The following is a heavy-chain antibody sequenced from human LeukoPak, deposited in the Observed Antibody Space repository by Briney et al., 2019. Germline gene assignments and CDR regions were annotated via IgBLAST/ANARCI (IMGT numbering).Heavy chain of an antibody. J-gene: IGHJ4*02. CDR2: IYDSGST. Sequence: SETLSLTCNVSGGSISRYYWSWIRQPPGKGLEWIGYIYDSGSTNYNPSLKSRVTISLDTSKNQFSLKLSSVTAADTAVYYCARGDARSNTWYYFDYWGQGTLVTVSS. V-gene: IGHV4-59*08. CDR1: GGSISRYY. CDR3: ARGDARSNTWYYFDY. D-gene: IGHD6-13*01.